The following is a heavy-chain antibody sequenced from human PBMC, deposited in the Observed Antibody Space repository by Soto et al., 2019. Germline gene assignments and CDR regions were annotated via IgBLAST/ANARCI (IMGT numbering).Heavy chain of an antibody. CDR2: ISYDGSNK. CDR3: AKDREYYYYGMDV. Sequence: GGSLRLSCAASGLTFSNYGMHWVRQAPGKGLEWVAVISYDGSNKYYADSVKGRFTISRDNSKNTLYLQMNSLRAEDTAVYYCAKDREYYYYGMDVWGQGTTVTVSS. V-gene: IGHV3-30*18. CDR1: GLTFSNYG. J-gene: IGHJ6*02.